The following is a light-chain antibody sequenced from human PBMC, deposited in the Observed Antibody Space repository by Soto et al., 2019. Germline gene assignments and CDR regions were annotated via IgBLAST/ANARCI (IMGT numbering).Light chain of an antibody. Sequence: DIQMTQSPSSLSASVGDRVTITCRASQVIDNYLAWYQQQPGKVPRLLIYAGSVLHAGVPPRFTGSGSGTDFTLTISSLQPEDVATYFCQKYNSAPWTFGQGTKVEIK. CDR2: AGS. V-gene: IGKV1-27*01. J-gene: IGKJ1*01. CDR3: QKYNSAPWT. CDR1: QVIDNY.